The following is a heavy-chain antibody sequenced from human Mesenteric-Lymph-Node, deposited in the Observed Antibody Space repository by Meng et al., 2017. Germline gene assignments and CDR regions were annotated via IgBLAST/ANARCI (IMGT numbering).Heavy chain of an antibody. Sequence: VQLPPWVAEPLKPSETLSLTCAVYGGSFSGYYWSLSRQPPEKGQGLVGEINDSGSTNYNPSLKRRVTMSEDTSKNQFSLKLSSVTAADTAVYYCARGAYCSGGNCYPLDYWGQGTLVTVSS. CDR2: INDSGST. D-gene: IGHD2-15*01. J-gene: IGHJ4*02. CDR1: GGSFSGYY. CDR3: ARGAYCSGGNCYPLDY. V-gene: IGHV4-34*01.